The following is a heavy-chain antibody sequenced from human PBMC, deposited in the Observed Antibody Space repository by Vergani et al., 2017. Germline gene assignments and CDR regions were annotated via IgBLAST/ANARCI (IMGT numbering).Heavy chain of an antibody. D-gene: IGHD2-2*02. J-gene: IGHJ4*02. CDR1: GDSISSNNC. CDR3: ATIGYRRWGYYFDY. CDR2: ICHTEDT. V-gene: IGHV4-4*03. Sequence: QVQLQESGPGLVKPPGTLSLTCAVSGDSISSNNCRTWVRQPPRKGLEWIGEICHTEDTKYSPSLKSRVTVSVDESRNLFSLRLNSVTAADTAVYYCATIGYRRWGYYFDYWGQGILVTVSS.